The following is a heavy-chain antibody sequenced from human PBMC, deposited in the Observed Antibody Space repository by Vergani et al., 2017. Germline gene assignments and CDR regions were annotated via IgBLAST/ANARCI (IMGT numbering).Heavy chain of an antibody. CDR1: GFTFSSYA. D-gene: IGHD3-9*01. CDR3: AKDLTNDDIVTGSGFDY. Sequence: EVQLLESGGGLVQPGGSLRLSCAASGFTFSSYAMSWVRQAPGKGLEWVSAISGSGGSTYYADSVKGRFTISRDNSKNTLYLQMNSLRAEDTAVYYCAKDLTNDDIVTGSGFDYWGQGTLVTVSS. CDR2: ISGSGGST. J-gene: IGHJ4*02. V-gene: IGHV3-23*01.